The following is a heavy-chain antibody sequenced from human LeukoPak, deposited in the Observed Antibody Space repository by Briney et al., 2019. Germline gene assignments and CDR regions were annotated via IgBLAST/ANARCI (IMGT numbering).Heavy chain of an antibody. CDR2: IYPGESDT. J-gene: IGHJ4*02. D-gene: IGHD2-15*01. CDR3: ATLQYCSSSCFDY. Sequence: GESLKISCKGSGYSFTSYWIGWVRQMPGKGLEWMGIIYPGESDTRYSPSFQGQVTISADKSISTAYLQWSSVKASDTAMYYCATLQYCSSSCFDYWGQGALVTVSS. CDR1: GYSFTSYW. V-gene: IGHV5-51*01.